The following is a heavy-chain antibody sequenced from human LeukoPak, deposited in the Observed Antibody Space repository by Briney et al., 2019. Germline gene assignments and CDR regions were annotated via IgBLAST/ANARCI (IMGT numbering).Heavy chain of an antibody. D-gene: IGHD2-2*01. CDR3: AKAGGTERIVVVPAEYKGGYYMDV. V-gene: IGHV3-9*01. Sequence: AGGSLRLSCAASGFTFDDYAMHWVRQAPGKGLEWVSGITWNSGTIGYADSVKGRFTISRDNAKNFLYLQMNSLRAEDTAVYYCAKAGGTERIVVVPAEYKGGYYMDVWGKGTTVTVSS. CDR1: GFTFDDYA. J-gene: IGHJ6*03. CDR2: ITWNSGTI.